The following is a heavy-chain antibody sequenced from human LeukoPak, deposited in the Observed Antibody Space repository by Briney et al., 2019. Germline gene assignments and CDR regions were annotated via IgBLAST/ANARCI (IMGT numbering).Heavy chain of an antibody. CDR3: ARDRSQQLAYFDY. V-gene: IGHV4-30-2*01. J-gene: IGHJ4*02. Sequence: PSETLSLTCTVSGGSISSGGYYWSWIRQPPGKGLEWIGYIYHSGSTYYNPSLKSRVTISVDGSRNQFSLKLSSVTAADTAVYYCARDRSQQLAYFDYWGQGTLVTVSS. CDR1: GGSISSGGYY. D-gene: IGHD6-13*01. CDR2: IYHSGST.